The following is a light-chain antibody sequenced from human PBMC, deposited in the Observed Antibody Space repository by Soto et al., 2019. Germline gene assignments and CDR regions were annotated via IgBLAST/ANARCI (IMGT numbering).Light chain of an antibody. J-gene: IGLJ1*01. CDR2: SNI. CDR3: ATWDGSLSAYV. CDR1: SSNIGSNT. V-gene: IGLV1-44*01. Sequence: QSVLTQSPSASGPPGQGVTISCSGSSSNIGSNTVDWYQQFPGTAPKLLIYSNIKRPSGVPDRFSGSKSVTSASLAIRGLQSEDEADYFCATWDGSLSAYVFGTGTKLTVL.